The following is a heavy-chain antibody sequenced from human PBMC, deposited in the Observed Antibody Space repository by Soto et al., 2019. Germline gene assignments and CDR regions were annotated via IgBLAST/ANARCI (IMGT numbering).Heavy chain of an antibody. CDR3: ARDRRDYGDYEWPEYYYYAMDV. D-gene: IGHD4-17*01. CDR2: INAGNGNA. J-gene: IGHJ6*02. CDR1: GYTFTSYT. V-gene: IGHV1-3*05. Sequence: QVQLVQSGAEERKPGASVKVSCKASGYTFTSYTMHWVRQAPGQRLEWMGWINAGNGNAKYSQKFQDRVTITRDTSASXXYXEXNSLRSEDTAVYYCARDRRDYGDYEWPEYYYYAMDVWGQGTTVTVSS.